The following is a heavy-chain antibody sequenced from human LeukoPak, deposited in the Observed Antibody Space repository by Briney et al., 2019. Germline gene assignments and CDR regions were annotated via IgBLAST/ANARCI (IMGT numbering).Heavy chain of an antibody. Sequence: LETLFLTCTVSGGSVSGYYWSWLRQPPGKGLEWIGYIYYSGSTNYNPSLKSRVTISVDTSENQFSLKLTSVTAADTAVYYCARDREYSSSGLVWFDPWGHGILVTVSS. D-gene: IGHD6-6*01. CDR2: IYYSGST. V-gene: IGHV4-59*02. CDR1: GGSVSGYY. CDR3: ARDREYSSSGLVWFDP. J-gene: IGHJ5*02.